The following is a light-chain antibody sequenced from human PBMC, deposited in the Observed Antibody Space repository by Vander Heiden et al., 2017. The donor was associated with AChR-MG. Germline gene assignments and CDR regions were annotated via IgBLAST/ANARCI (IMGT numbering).Light chain of an antibody. CDR2: KDN. J-gene: IGLJ1*01. CDR1: VLAKKY. Sequence: SRELTQPPSVSVSPGQTAIITCSGDVLAKKYSYWYQQRPGQAPRMVVFKDNERPSGIPERFSGSSSGTIVTLTITDVQAEDEADYHCQSGDSRTAVFGTGTKVTVL. V-gene: IGLV3-25*03. CDR3: QSGDSRTAV.